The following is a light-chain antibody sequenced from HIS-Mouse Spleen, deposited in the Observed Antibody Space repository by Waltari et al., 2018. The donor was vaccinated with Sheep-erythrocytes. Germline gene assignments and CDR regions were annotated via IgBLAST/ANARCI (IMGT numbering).Light chain of an antibody. J-gene: IGKJ2*01. V-gene: IGKV3-20*01. CDR2: GAS. CDR3: QQYGSSPYT. CDR1: QSVSSSY. Sequence: TQSPGTLSLSPGERATLSCRASQSVSSSYLAWYQQKPGQAPRLLIYGASSRATGIPDRFSGSGSGTDFTLTISRLEPEGFAVYYCQQYGSSPYTFGQGTKLEIK.